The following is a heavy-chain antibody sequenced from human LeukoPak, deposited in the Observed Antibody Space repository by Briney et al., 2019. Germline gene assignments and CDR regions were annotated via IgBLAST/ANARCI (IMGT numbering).Heavy chain of an antibody. CDR1: GFTFSSYW. CDR2: VNGDGTST. D-gene: IGHD2-2*01. CDR3: VRSCSSGSCYGYKDY. J-gene: IGHJ4*02. Sequence: PGGSLRLSCATSGFTFSSYWMHWVPQVPGKGLVWVSRVNGDGTSTSYADSVQGRFTISRDNAKNTLYLYMNSLRGDDTAIYFCVRSCSSGSCYGYKDYWGQGTLVTVSS. V-gene: IGHV3-74*01.